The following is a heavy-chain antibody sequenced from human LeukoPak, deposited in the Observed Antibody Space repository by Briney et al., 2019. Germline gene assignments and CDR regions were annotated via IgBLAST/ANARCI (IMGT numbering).Heavy chain of an antibody. Sequence: GGSLRLSCAASGFTFSSYAMSWVRQAPGKGLEWVSAILGSGAYAYYADSVKGRFTISRDNSKNTLSLQMDSLGAEDTAVYFCVKLRGIYLDFDYLGQGTLVTVSS. J-gene: IGHJ4*02. CDR3: VKLRGIYLDFDY. V-gene: IGHV3-23*01. CDR1: GFTFSSYA. D-gene: IGHD1-26*01. CDR2: ILGSGAYA.